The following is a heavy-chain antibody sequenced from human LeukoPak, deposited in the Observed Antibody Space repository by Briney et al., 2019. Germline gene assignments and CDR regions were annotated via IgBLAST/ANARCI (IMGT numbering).Heavy chain of an antibody. CDR1: GFTFSSYA. D-gene: IGHD3-10*01. CDR2: ISYDGSNK. CDR3: ARDGRFGEFLPPPFDY. V-gene: IGHV3-30-3*01. J-gene: IGHJ4*02. Sequence: PGGSLRLSCAASGFTFSSYAMSWVRQAPGKGLEWVAVISYDGSNKYYADSVKGRFIISRDNSKNTLYLQMNSLRAEDTAVYYCARDGRFGEFLPPPFDYWGQGTLVTVSS.